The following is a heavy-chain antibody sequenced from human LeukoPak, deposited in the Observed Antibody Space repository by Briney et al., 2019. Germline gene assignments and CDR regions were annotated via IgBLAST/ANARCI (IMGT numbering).Heavy chain of an antibody. CDR1: VGSLNSGAHF. CDR3: ERDGCGYSDGGDYYYYMDV. CDR2: IYYSGST. D-gene: IGHD3-16*01. Sequence: PSETLSLTCTVSVGSLNSGAHFWTWIRQHPGKGLEWIGYIYYSGSTHYNPSLKSRISVSVDASKNQFSLKLTSVTAAGTGVYYCERDGCGYSDGGDYYYYMDVWGKGTTVTVSS. J-gene: IGHJ6*03. V-gene: IGHV4-31*03.